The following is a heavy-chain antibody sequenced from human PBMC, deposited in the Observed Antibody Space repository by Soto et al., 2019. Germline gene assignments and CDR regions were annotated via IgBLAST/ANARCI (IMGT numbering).Heavy chain of an antibody. CDR3: AREEAYGGNYYYYYGMDV. CDR1: GFTFSSYS. J-gene: IGHJ6*02. D-gene: IGHD2-15*01. V-gene: IGHV3-21*01. Sequence: PGGSLRLSCAASGFTFSSYSMNWVRQAPGKGLEWVSSISSSSSYIYYADSVKGRFTISRDNAKNSLYLQMNSLRAEDTAVYYCAREEAYGGNYYYYYGMDVWGQGTTVTVSS. CDR2: ISSSSSYI.